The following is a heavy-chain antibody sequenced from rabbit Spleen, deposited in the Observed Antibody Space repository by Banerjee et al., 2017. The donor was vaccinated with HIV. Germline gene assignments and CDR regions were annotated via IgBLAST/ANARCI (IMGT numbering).Heavy chain of an antibody. J-gene: IGHJ6*01. Sequence: QSLEESGGDLVKPEGSLTLTCTASGFSFSSSYYMCWVRQAPGKGLECIACIYADRSGSTYYANWAKGRFTISRTSSNTVTLQMTSLTAADTATYFCARDTGTSFSTYGMDLWGPGTLVTVS. CDR2: IYADRSGST. D-gene: IGHD7-1*01. CDR3: ARDTGTSFSTYGMDL. CDR1: GFSFSSSYY. V-gene: IGHV1S40*01.